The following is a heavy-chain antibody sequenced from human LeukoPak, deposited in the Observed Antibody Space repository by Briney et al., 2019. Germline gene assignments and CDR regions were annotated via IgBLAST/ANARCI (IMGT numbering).Heavy chain of an antibody. J-gene: IGHJ4*02. CDR1: GYTFTGYY. CDR2: INTNTGNP. D-gene: IGHD2-2*01. CDR3: AREGWYCSSTSCYYYFDY. Sequence: ASVKVSCKASGYTFTGYYMHWVRQAPGQGLEWMGWINTNTGNPTYAQGFTGRFVFSLDTSVSTAYLQISSLKAEDTAVYYCAREGWYCSSTSCYYYFDYWGQGTLVTASS. V-gene: IGHV7-4-1*02.